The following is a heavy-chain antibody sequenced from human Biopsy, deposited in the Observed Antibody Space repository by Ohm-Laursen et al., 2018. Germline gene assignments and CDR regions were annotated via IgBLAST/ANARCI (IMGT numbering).Heavy chain of an antibody. CDR3: GSSNPSRVAGRVALLDH. CDR2: IHSDGTTP. J-gene: IGHJ4*02. Sequence: SLRLSCAASGFTFSNTWMHWVRQAPGKGLMWVARIHSDGTTPTYADSVKGRFSISRDNAKNTVYLQMNSLGIDDTAVYYCGSSNPSRVAGRVALLDHWGQGALVTVSP. CDR1: GFTFSNTW. V-gene: IGHV3-74*01. D-gene: IGHD3-10*01.